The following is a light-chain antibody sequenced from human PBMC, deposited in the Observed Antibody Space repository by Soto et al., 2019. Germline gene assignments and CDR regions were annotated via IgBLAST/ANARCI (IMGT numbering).Light chain of an antibody. CDR1: SSNIGNSY. CDR2: ENN. CDR3: ETWDSTLGAGV. Sequence: QSVLTQPPSVSAASGQKVTISCSGSSSNIGNSYISWYQQLSGTAPKLLIYENNKRPSGIPDRFSGSKSGTSATLGITGLQTGDEADYYCETWDSTLGAGVFGGGTKLTVL. V-gene: IGLV1-51*02. J-gene: IGLJ3*02.